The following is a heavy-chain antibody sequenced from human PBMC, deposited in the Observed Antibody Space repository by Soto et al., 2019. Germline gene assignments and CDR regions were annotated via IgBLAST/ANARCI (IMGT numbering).Heavy chain of an antibody. CDR1: GDPVSSSSYY. J-gene: IGHJ4*02. V-gene: IGHV4-39*01. Sequence: QLRLQESGPGLVKPSETLSLTCTVSGDPVSSSSYYWGWIRQPPGKGLEWIGSIYYSGSTYYSPSLETRVIISVDTSKNQFSLKLTSVTAADTAVYFCGRSALGLATLKLPDFWGQGTLVTVSS. D-gene: IGHD1-1*01. CDR3: GRSALGLATLKLPDF. CDR2: IYYSGST.